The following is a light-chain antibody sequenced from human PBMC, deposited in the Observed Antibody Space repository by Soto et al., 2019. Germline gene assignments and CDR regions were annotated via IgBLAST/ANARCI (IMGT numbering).Light chain of an antibody. CDR3: QQYGSSQWT. Sequence: PGERATLSCRASQSVSSSYLARYQQKPGQAPRLLIYGASSRATGIPDRFSGSGSGTDFTLTISRLEPEDFAVYYCQQYGSSQWTFGQGTKVEIK. V-gene: IGKV3-20*01. CDR1: QSVSSSY. CDR2: GAS. J-gene: IGKJ1*01.